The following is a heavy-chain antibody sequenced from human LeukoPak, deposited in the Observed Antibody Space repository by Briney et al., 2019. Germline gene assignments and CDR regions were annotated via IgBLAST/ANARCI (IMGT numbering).Heavy chain of an antibody. CDR2: IYTSGST. J-gene: IGHJ3*02. D-gene: IGHD3-22*01. V-gene: IGHV4-4*07. CDR1: GGSISSYY. CDR3: ARDIGYYDSSGYPRDAFDI. Sequence: SETLSLTCTVSGGSISSYYWSWLRQPAGKGLEWIGRIYTSGSTNYNPSLKSRVTMSVDTSKNQFSLKLSSVTAADTAVYCCARDIGYYDSSGYPRDAFDIWGQGTMVTVSS.